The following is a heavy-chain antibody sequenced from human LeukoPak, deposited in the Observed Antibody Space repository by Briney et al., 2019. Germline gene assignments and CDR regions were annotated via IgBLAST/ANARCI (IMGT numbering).Heavy chain of an antibody. CDR3: ARDLSQRYFDWLPNDPFDY. CDR2: ISSSGSTI. V-gene: IGHV3-11*01. CDR1: GFTFSDYY. Sequence: GGSLRLSCAASGFTFSDYYMSWIRQAPGKGLEWVSYISSSGSTIYYADSVKGRFTISRDNAKNSLYLQMNSLRAEDTAVYYCARDLSQRYFDWLPNDPFDYWGQGTLVTVSS. D-gene: IGHD3-9*01. J-gene: IGHJ4*02.